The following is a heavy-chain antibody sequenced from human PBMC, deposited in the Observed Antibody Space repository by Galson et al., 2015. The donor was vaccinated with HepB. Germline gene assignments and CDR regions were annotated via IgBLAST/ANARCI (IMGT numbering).Heavy chain of an antibody. V-gene: IGHV3-33*06. CDR3: AKDMTLYDWNDCGMDY. Sequence: SLRLSCAASGFTFSNFGMHWVRQAPGKGLEWVALIYYDGSKKYYADSVKGRFTISRDNSKNTLSLQLSSMRGEDTAIYYCAKDMTLYDWNDCGMDYWGQGTPVSV. D-gene: IGHD1-20*01. CDR2: IYYDGSKK. CDR1: GFTFSNFG. J-gene: IGHJ4*02.